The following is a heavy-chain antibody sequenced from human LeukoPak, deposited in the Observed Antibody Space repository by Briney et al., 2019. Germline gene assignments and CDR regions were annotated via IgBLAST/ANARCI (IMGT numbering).Heavy chain of an antibody. CDR2: ISTTDSAL. J-gene: IGHJ4*02. CDR1: GFTFSYYY. CDR3: ARDHPGRS. Sequence: GGSLRLSCAASGFTFSYYYMSWIRQAPGKGLEWISYISTTDSALYYVDSVKGRFTISRDNAKKSLYLQMNSLRAEDTAVYYCARDHPGRSWGQGTLVIVSS. V-gene: IGHV3-11*04.